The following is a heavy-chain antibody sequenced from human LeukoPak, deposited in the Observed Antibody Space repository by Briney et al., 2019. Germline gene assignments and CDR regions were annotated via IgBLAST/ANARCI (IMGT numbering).Heavy chain of an antibody. CDR2: IYYNGNT. CDR3: ARGRSNYYGMDV. D-gene: IGHD1-26*01. J-gene: IGHJ6*02. Sequence: SETLSLTCSVSDGSINSYYRNWIRRPPGKGLEWIGYIYYNGNTNYSPSLKSRVTMSVDTSKNLFSLKVSSVTAADTAVYYCARGRSNYYGMDVWGQGTTVTVSS. V-gene: IGHV4-59*01. CDR1: DGSINSYY.